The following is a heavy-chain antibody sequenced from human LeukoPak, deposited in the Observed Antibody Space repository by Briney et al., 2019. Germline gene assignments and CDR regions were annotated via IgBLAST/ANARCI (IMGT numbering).Heavy chain of an antibody. D-gene: IGHD2-15*01. Sequence: SETLSLTCAVYGGSFSGYYWSWIRQPPGKGLEWIGSIYNSGSTYYNPSLQSRVTISVDTSKNQFSLKLSSVTAADTAVYYCARAAFCSGGSCLNWFDPWGQGTLVTVSS. CDR3: ARAAFCSGGSCLNWFDP. V-gene: IGHV4-34*01. CDR2: IYNSGST. J-gene: IGHJ5*02. CDR1: GGSFSGYY.